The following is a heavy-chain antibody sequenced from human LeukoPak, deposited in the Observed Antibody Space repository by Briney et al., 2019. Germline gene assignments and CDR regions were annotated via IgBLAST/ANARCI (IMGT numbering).Heavy chain of an antibody. J-gene: IGHJ4*02. Sequence: GGSLRLSCAASGFTFSSYGMHWVRQAPGKGLEWVAFIRYDGSNKYYADSVKGRFTISGDNSKNTLYLQMNSLRAEDTAVYYCAKDGSAYYYDSSGYYPDYWGQGTLVTVSS. D-gene: IGHD3-22*01. V-gene: IGHV3-30*02. CDR3: AKDGSAYYYDSSGYYPDY. CDR2: IRYDGSNK. CDR1: GFTFSSYG.